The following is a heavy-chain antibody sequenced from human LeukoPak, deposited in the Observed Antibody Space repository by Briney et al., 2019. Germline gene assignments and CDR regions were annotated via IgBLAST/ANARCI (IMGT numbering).Heavy chain of an antibody. D-gene: IGHD6-19*01. CDR3: ARSYSSGWYPDS. J-gene: IGHJ4*02. V-gene: IGHV1-2*02. CDR1: GYTFTGYY. Sequence: ASVKVSCKASGYTFTGYYMHWVRQAPGQGLEWMGWINPNSGGTNYAQKFQGRVTMTRDTSISTAYMELSRLRSDDTAVYYCARSYSSGWYPDSWGQGTLVTVSS. CDR2: INPNSGGT.